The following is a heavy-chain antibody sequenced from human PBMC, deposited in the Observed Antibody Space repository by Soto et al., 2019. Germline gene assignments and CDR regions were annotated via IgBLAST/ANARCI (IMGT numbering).Heavy chain of an antibody. Sequence: QVKLVQSGAEVKKPGSSVKVSCKASGGTFSSYAISWVRQAPGQGLEWMGGIIPIFGTANYAQKFQGRVTITADESTSTADMELSSLRSEDTAVYYCARGSRVGELSLPDYWGQGTLVTVSS. CDR2: IIPIFGTA. CDR1: GGTFSSYA. V-gene: IGHV1-69*01. CDR3: ARGSRVGELSLPDY. J-gene: IGHJ4*02. D-gene: IGHD3-16*02.